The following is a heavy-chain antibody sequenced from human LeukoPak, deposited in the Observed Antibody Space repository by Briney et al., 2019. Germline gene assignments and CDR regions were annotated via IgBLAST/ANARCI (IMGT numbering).Heavy chain of an antibody. J-gene: IGHJ4*02. CDR3: ARDSRRSGSYSGYYFDY. CDR2: IYHSGST. CDR1: GGSISSGGYY. Sequence: SQTLSLTCTVSGGSISSGGYYWSWIRQPPGKGLEWIGYIYHSGSTYYNPSLKSRVTISVDRSKNQFSLKLSSVTAADTAVYYCARDSRRSGSYSGYYFDYWGQGTLVTVSS. D-gene: IGHD1-26*01. V-gene: IGHV4-30-2*01.